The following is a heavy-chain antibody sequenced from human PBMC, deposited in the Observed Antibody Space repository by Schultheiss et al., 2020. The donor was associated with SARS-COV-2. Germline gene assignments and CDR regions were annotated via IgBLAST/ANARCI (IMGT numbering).Heavy chain of an antibody. J-gene: IGHJ6*03. CDR3: ARSNYYYYYYYMDV. V-gene: IGHV4-59*08. D-gene: IGHD1-7*01. CDR1: GGSISSYY. CDR2: IYHSGST. Sequence: SETLSLTCTVSGGSISSYYWSWIRQPPGKGLEWIGSIYHSGSTYYNPSLKSRVTISVDTSKNQFSLKLSSVTAADTAVYCCARSNYYYYYYYMDVWGKGTTVTVSS.